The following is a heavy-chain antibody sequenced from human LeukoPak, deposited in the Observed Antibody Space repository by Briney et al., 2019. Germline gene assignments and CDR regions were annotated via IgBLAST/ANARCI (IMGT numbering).Heavy chain of an antibody. CDR2: ISWNSGSI. V-gene: IGHV3-9*01. CDR1: GFTFDDYA. Sequence: GGSLRLSCAASGFTFDDYAMHWVRQAAWKCLECVSGISWNSGSIGYADSVKGRFTISRDNAKNSLYLQMNSLRAEDTALYYCAKVQAVAAAGYFDYWGQGTLVTVSS. J-gene: IGHJ4*02. D-gene: IGHD6-13*01. CDR3: AKVQAVAAAGYFDY.